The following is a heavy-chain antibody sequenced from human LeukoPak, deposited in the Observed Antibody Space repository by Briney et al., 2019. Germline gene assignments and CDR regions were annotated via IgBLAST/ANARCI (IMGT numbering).Heavy chain of an antibody. J-gene: IGHJ4*02. CDR3: ARMGLYYDSSGYPGYYFDY. D-gene: IGHD3-22*01. Sequence: SETLSLTCTVSGGSISSNSYYWGWIPPPPGKGLEWSGSIYYSGSTYYNPSLKSRVTISVDTTKNQFSLKLSSVTAADTAVYYCARMGLYYDSSGYPGYYFDYWGQGTLVTVSS. V-gene: IGHV4-39*07. CDR1: GGSISSNSYY. CDR2: IYYSGST.